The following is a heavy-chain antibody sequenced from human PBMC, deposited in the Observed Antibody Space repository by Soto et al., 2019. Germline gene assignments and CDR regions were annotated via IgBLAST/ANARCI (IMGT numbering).Heavy chain of an antibody. CDR1: GGSISSYY. CDR3: ARRKVATTRDAFDI. V-gene: IGHV4-59*01. J-gene: IGHJ3*02. D-gene: IGHD5-12*01. CDR2: IYYSGST. Sequence: LSLTCTVSGGSISSYYWSWIRQPPGKGLEWIGYIYYSGSTNYNPSLKSRVTISVDTSKNQFSLKLSSVTAADTAVYYCARRKVATTRDAFDIWGQGTMVTVSS.